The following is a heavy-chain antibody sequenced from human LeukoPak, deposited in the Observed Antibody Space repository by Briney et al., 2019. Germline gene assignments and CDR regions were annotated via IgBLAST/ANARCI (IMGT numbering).Heavy chain of an antibody. CDR3: ASQKDRAPWGYPT. CDR2: INPSGGST. Sequence: ASVKVSCKASGYTFTSYYMHWVRQAPGQGLEWMGMINPSGGSTSYAQKFQGRVTMTRDTSTSTVYMELSSLRSEDAAVYYCASQKDRAPWGYPTWGQGTLVTVSS. J-gene: IGHJ5*02. V-gene: IGHV1-46*03. CDR1: GYTFTSYY. D-gene: IGHD5-12*01.